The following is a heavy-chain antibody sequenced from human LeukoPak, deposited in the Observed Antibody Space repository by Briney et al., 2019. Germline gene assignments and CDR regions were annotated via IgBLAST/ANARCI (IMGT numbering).Heavy chain of an antibody. D-gene: IGHD5-24*01. V-gene: IGHV1-69*06. CDR2: IIPIFGTA. CDR3: ARGPEMAHFDY. Sequence: ASVKVSCKASGGTFSSYAISWVRQAPGQGLEWMGGIIPIFGTANYAQKFQGRVTITADKSTSTAYMELSSLRSEDTAVYYCARGPEMAHFDYWGQGTLVTVSS. CDR1: GGTFSSYA. J-gene: IGHJ4*02.